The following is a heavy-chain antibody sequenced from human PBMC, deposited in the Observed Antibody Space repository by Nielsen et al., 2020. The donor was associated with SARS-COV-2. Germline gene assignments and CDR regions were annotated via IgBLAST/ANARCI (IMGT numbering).Heavy chain of an antibody. Sequence: SETLSLTCTVSGGSFSSNDYYWSWIHQPPGKGLEWIGYVYYSGRTYYNPSLKSRVTISVDPSEKQSSLKMTSVTGADTAVYYCAGLGTYSDAFEIWGQGTMVTVSS. CDR1: GGSFSSNDYY. J-gene: IGHJ3*02. CDR2: VYYSGRT. CDR3: AGLGTYSDAFEI. V-gene: IGHV4-30-4*08. D-gene: IGHD1-26*01.